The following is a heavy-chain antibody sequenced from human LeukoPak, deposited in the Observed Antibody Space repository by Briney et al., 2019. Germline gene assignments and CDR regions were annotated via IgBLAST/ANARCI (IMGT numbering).Heavy chain of an antibody. CDR3: AGEYSSSWYGSLDY. CDR2: INSDGSIT. Sequence: GGSLRLSCAASGFTFSNYWMHWVRQAPGKGLVWVSRINSDGSITSYADSVKGRFTISRDNAKNTLYLQMNSLRAEDTAVYYCAGEYSSSWYGSLDYWGQGTLVTVSS. CDR1: GFTFSNYW. J-gene: IGHJ4*02. D-gene: IGHD6-13*01. V-gene: IGHV3-74*01.